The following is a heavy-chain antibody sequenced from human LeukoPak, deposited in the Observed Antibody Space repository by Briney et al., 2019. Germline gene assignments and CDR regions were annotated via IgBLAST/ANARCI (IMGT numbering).Heavy chain of an antibody. D-gene: IGHD3-10*01. CDR1: GGSFSGYY. V-gene: IGHV4-34*01. Sequence: SETLSLTCAVYGGSFSGYYWSWIRQPPGKGLEWIGEINHSGSTNYNPSLKSRVTISVDTSKNQFSLKLSSVTAADTAVYYCARGGHGSGSYPYYYYYYGMDVWGQGTTVTVSS. CDR3: ARGGHGSGSYPYYYYYYGMDV. J-gene: IGHJ6*02. CDR2: INHSGST.